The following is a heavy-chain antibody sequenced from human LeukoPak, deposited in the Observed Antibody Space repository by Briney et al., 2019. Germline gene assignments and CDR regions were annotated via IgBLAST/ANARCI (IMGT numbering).Heavy chain of an antibody. CDR3: ARNLGATIFDY. J-gene: IGHJ4*02. Sequence: SETLSLTCTVSGGSISSYYWSWIRQPPGKGLEWIVYIYYSGSTNYNPSLKRRVTISVDTSKNQCSLKLSSVTAADTAVYYCARNLGATIFDYWGQGTLVTVSS. CDR1: GGSISSYY. D-gene: IGHD1-26*01. V-gene: IGHV4-59*01. CDR2: IYYSGST.